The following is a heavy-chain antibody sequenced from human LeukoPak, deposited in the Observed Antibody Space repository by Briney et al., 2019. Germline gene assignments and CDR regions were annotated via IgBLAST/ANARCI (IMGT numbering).Heavy chain of an antibody. J-gene: IGHJ6*04. CDR1: GYSISSGFY. Sequence: PSETLSLTCGVSGYSISSGFYWGWIRQPPGKGLEWIGSMYHSGSIYYNRSLKSRVTISADTSNNHLSLKLSSVTAADTAVYYRVRHPDPYYDIFLVWGKGTTVTVSS. CDR3: VRHPDPYYDIFLV. CDR2: MYHSGSI. V-gene: IGHV4-38-2*01. D-gene: IGHD3-9*01.